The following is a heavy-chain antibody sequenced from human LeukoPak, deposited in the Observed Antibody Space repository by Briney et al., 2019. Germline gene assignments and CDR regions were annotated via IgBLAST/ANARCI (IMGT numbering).Heavy chain of an antibody. J-gene: IGHJ5*02. Sequence: GASVKVSCKASGYTFTSYGISWVRQAPGQGLEWMGWISAYNGNTNYAQNLQGRVTMTTDTSASTAYMELRSLRYDDTAVYYCARGRYSDYDPDNWFDPWGQGTLVTVSS. CDR3: ARGRYSDYDPDNWFDP. V-gene: IGHV1-18*01. D-gene: IGHD5-12*01. CDR2: ISAYNGNT. CDR1: GYTFTSYG.